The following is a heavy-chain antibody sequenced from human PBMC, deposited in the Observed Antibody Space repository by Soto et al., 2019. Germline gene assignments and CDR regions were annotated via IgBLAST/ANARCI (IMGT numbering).Heavy chain of an antibody. V-gene: IGHV3-23*01. J-gene: IGHJ3*02. CDR1: GFTVSSYA. CDR2: ISGRGDRT. CDR3: SKDRYDSSAYYFFSDI. Sequence: GGSLRLSCAASGFTVSSYAMSWTRQAPGKGLEWVSAISGRGDRTSYAESVKGRFTLSRDSSKNTLYLQANSLRAEDSVLFYCSKDRYDSSAYYFFSDIWGQGTMVTVSS. D-gene: IGHD3-22*01.